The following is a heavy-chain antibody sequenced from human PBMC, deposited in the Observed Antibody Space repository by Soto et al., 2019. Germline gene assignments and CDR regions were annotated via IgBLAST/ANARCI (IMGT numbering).Heavy chain of an antibody. Sequence: QITLKESGPTLVKPTQTLTLTYTFSGFSLSTSGVGVGWIRQPPGKALEWLALIYWDDDKRYSPSLKNRLTITKDTSKNQVVLTMTNMDPVDTATYYCAHWDYDSSGYSHPDYWGQGTLVTVSS. CDR3: AHWDYDSSGYSHPDY. J-gene: IGHJ4*02. CDR2: IYWDDDK. D-gene: IGHD3-22*01. V-gene: IGHV2-5*02. CDR1: GFSLSTSGVG.